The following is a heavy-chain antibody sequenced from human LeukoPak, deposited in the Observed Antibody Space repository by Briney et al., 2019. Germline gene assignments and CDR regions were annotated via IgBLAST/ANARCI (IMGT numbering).Heavy chain of an antibody. CDR2: ISYDGSNK. V-gene: IGHV3-30-3*01. Sequence: PGGSLRLSCAASGFTFSSYAMHWVRQAPGKGLEWVAVISYDGSNKYYADSVKGRFTISRDNSKNTLYLQMNSLRAEDTAVYYCAKIAVAGTRFAYYFDYWGQGTLVTVSS. CDR3: AKIAVAGTRFAYYFDY. D-gene: IGHD6-19*01. J-gene: IGHJ4*02. CDR1: GFTFSSYA.